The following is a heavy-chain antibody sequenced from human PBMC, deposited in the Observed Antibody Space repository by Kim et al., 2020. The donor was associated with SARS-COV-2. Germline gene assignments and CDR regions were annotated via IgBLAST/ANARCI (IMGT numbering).Heavy chain of an antibody. J-gene: IGHJ4*02. CDR3: ARAGGWELPGGFDY. CDR1: GFNFSSYS. Sequence: GGSLRLSCAASGFNFSSYSMHWVRQDPGKGLEWVSSISSSSSYIYYADSVKGRFTISRDNAKNSLYLQMNSLRAEDTAVYYCARAGGWELPGGFDYWVQGTLVTVSS. D-gene: IGHD1-26*01. V-gene: IGHV3-21*01. CDR2: ISSSSSYI.